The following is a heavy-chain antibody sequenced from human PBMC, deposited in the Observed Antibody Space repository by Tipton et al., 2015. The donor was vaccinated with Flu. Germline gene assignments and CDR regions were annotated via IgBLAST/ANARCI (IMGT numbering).Heavy chain of an antibody. Sequence: QLVQSGGEVRKPGASVKVSCQASGYTINSYGISWVRQAPGQGLEWMGWISAYSGNTNYADSLQGRVTMTTDTSTKTVFMELRSLRSDDTAVYYCASADYDSSGYYYAYWGQGTLISVSS. J-gene: IGHJ4*02. CDR3: ASADYDSSGYYYAY. CDR2: ISAYSGNT. CDR1: GYTINSYG. D-gene: IGHD3-22*01. V-gene: IGHV1-18*04.